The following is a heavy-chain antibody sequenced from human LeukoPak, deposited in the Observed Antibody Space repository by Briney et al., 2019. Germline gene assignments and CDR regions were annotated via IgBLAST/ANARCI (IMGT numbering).Heavy chain of an antibody. D-gene: IGHD6-19*01. CDR2: IQDSGST. Sequence: SETLSLTCTVSGGSVSSGSYCWSWIRQPPGKGLEWIGYIQDSGSTNYNPSLKSRVTISKDTSKNQFSLKLSSVTAADTAVYYCARDTSGSGYWFDPWGQGTLVTVSS. CDR1: GGSVSSGSYC. CDR3: ARDTSGSGYWFDP. J-gene: IGHJ5*02. V-gene: IGHV4-61*01.